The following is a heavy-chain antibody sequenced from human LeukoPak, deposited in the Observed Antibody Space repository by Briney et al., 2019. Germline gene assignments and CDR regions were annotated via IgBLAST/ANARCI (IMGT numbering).Heavy chain of an antibody. D-gene: IGHD3-22*01. CDR2: ISAYNGNT. CDR3: ARSGAYYYDSSGYTKRFDP. J-gene: IGHJ5*02. Sequence: ASVKVSSKASGYTFTSYGISWVRQAPGQGLEWMGWISAYNGNTNYAQKLQGRVTMTTDTSTSTAYMELRSLRSDDTAVYYCARSGAYYYDSSGYTKRFDPWGQGTLVTVSS. V-gene: IGHV1-18*01. CDR1: GYTFTSYG.